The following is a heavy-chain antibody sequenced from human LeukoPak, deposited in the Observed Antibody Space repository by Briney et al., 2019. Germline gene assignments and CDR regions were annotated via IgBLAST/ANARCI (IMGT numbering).Heavy chain of an antibody. D-gene: IGHD3-9*01. V-gene: IGHV3-23*01. J-gene: IGHJ4*02. CDR1: GFTFSSYA. CDR3: AKGLYYDLLTGYFH. Sequence: GGSLRLSCAASGFTFSSYAMSWVRQAPGKGLEWVSAIGGSGSATYLADSVKGRFTISRDNSKNALYLQMNSLRAEDTALYYCAKGLYYDLLTGYFHWGQGTLVTVSS. CDR2: IGGSGSAT.